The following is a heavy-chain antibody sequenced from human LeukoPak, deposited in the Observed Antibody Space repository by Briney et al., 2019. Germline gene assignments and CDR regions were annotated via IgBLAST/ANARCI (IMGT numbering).Heavy chain of an antibody. J-gene: IGHJ4*02. V-gene: IGHV3-48*03. CDR2: ISSSGSTI. CDR3: AAWYSSGWYGGY. D-gene: IGHD6-13*01. CDR1: GFTFSSYE. Sequence: PGGSLRLSCAASGFTFSSYERNWVRQAPGKGLERVSYISSSGSTIYYADAVKGRFTISRDNAKNSLYLQMNSLRAEDTAVYYCAAWYSSGWYGGYWGQGTLVTVSS.